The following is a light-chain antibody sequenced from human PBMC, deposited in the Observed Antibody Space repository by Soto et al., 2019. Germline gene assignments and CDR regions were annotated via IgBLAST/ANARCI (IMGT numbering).Light chain of an antibody. Sequence: DIQMTQSPSSLSASVGDRVTITCQASQDINTYLVWFQQKPGKAPKLLIYDASNLETGVPSRFSGGGSATNFTFTISSLQPEATATYYCQQYDNLPLTFGGGTKVEIK. CDR3: QQYDNLPLT. CDR2: DAS. V-gene: IGKV1-33*01. J-gene: IGKJ4*01. CDR1: QDINTY.